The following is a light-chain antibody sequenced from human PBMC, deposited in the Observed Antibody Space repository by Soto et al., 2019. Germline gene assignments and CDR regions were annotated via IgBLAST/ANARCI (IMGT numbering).Light chain of an antibody. CDR1: QSISSW. Sequence: DIQMTQSPSTLSASVGDRVTITCRASQSISSWLAWYQQKPGKAPKLLIYDASSLERGVPSRFSGSGSGTEFTLTISSLQTDDFATYYCQQCNGYSRTFGQGTKVDIK. CDR3: QQCNGYSRT. J-gene: IGKJ1*01. CDR2: DAS. V-gene: IGKV1-5*01.